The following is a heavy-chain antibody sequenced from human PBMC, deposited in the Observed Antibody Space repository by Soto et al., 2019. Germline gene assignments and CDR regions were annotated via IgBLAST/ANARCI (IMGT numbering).Heavy chain of an antibody. CDR1: GFTFSSYS. CDR2: ISSSSSTI. D-gene: IGHD3-3*01. J-gene: IGHJ6*03. Sequence: GGSLRLSCAASGFTFSSYSMNWVRQAPGKGLEWVSYISSSSSTIYYADSVKGRFTISRDNAKNSLYLQMNSLRAEDTAVYYCAREPSDYDFWSEGYMDVWGKGTTVTVSS. V-gene: IGHV3-48*01. CDR3: AREPSDYDFWSEGYMDV.